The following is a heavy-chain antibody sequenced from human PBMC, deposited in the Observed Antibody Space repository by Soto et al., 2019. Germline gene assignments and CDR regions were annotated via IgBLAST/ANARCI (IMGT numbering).Heavy chain of an antibody. Sequence: GASVKVSCEASGYTFTGYYMHCVRQAPGQGLEWMGWINPNSGGTNYAQKFQGWVTMTRDTSISTAYMELSRLRSDDTAVYYCARQKAAKVGKSYYYYYGMDVWGQGTTVTVSS. J-gene: IGHJ6*02. CDR3: ARQKAAKVGKSYYYYYGMDV. CDR1: GYTFTGYY. V-gene: IGHV1-2*04. CDR2: INPNSGGT.